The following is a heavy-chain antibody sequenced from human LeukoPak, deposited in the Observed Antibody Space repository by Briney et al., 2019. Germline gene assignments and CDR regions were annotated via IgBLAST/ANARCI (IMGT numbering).Heavy chain of an antibody. CDR2: MNPNSGNT. J-gene: IGHJ4*02. CDR1: GYTFTSYD. Sequence: VSVKVSCKASGYTFTSYDINWVRQATGQGLEWMGWMNPNSGNTGYAQKFQGRVTMTRNTSISTAYMERGSLRSEDTAVYYCARGLWFRELSLSYWGQGTLVTVSS. V-gene: IGHV1-8*01. CDR3: ARGLWFRELSLSY. D-gene: IGHD3-10*01.